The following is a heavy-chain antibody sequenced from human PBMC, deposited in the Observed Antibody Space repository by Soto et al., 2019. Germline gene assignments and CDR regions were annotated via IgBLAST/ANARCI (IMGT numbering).Heavy chain of an antibody. D-gene: IGHD2-2*01. CDR3: AKGPAIVLVPAAMNYYYCMDV. CDR1: GFTFSSYG. CDR2: ISYDGSNK. Sequence: GGSLRLSCAASGFTFSSYGMHWVRQAPGEGLEWVALISYDGSNKYYADSVKGRFAISRDYSKNTLYLQMNSLRAEDTAVYYCAKGPAIVLVPAAMNYYYCMDVWGQGTTVTVSS. J-gene: IGHJ6*02. V-gene: IGHV3-30*18.